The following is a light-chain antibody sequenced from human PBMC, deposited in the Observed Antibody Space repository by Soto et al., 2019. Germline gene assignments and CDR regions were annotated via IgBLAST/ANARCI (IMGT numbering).Light chain of an antibody. Sequence: DIQMTQSPSTLSASIGDRVTITCRASESVRSWLAWYQQKPGKAPKFLIYEASSLESRVPSRFSGSGSGTEFTLTISGLQPDDFATYYCQQYNTYPWTFGQGTKVDIK. CDR3: QQYNTYPWT. J-gene: IGKJ1*01. V-gene: IGKV1-5*03. CDR1: ESVRSW. CDR2: EAS.